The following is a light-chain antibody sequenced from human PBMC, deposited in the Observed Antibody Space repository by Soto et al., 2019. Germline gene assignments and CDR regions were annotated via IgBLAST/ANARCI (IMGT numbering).Light chain of an antibody. CDR2: DVS. J-gene: IGLJ1*01. Sequence: QSVLTQPASASGSPGQSITISCTGTSSDVGGYNYVSWYQQHPGKAPELMIYDVSNRPSGVSNRFSGSKSGNTASLTISGLQAEDEADYYCSSYTSSSSFFGTGTKVTVL. V-gene: IGLV2-14*01. CDR1: SSDVGGYNY. CDR3: SSYTSSSSF.